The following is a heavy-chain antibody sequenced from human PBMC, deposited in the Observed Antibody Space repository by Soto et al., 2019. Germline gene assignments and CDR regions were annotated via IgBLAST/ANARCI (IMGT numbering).Heavy chain of an antibody. V-gene: IGHV3-23*01. CDR1: GLPFNSYA. D-gene: IGHD5-12*01. CDR2: ISARGGSS. CDR3: AKGSIEYSASIDN. J-gene: IGHJ4*02. Sequence: EVHLLESGGGLAEAGGPLRLSCAASGLPFNSYAMVWVRQAPGKGLEWVSVISARGGSSYFADSVKGRFTISRDNSKNVLSLEMNSLRAEDTAIYFCAKGSIEYSASIDNWGQGTLVLVSS.